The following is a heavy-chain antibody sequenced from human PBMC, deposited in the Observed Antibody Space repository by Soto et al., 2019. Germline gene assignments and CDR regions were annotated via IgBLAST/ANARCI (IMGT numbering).Heavy chain of an antibody. D-gene: IGHD3-22*01. CDR1: GGSVSSGSYY. Sequence: PSETLSLTCTVSGGSVSSGSYYWSWIRQPPGKGLEWIGYIYYSGSTNYNPSLKSRVTISVDTSKNQFSLKLSSVTAADTAVYYCARYYYGSSGYFDYWGQGTLVTVSS. V-gene: IGHV4-61*01. CDR3: ARYYYGSSGYFDY. CDR2: IYYSGST. J-gene: IGHJ4*02.